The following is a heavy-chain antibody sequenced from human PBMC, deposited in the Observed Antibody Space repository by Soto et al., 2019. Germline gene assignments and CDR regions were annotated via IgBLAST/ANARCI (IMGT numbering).Heavy chain of an antibody. V-gene: IGHV1-69*13. CDR2: IIPIFGTA. CDR3: ASCRWSGYYVEYYYGMDV. J-gene: IGHJ6*02. Sequence: GASVKVSCKASGGTFSSYAISWVRQAPGQGLERMGGIIPIFGTANYAQKFQGRVTITADESTSTAYMELSSLRSEDTAVYYCASCRWSGYYVEYYYGMDVWGQGTTVTVSS. CDR1: GGTFSSYA. D-gene: IGHD3-3*01.